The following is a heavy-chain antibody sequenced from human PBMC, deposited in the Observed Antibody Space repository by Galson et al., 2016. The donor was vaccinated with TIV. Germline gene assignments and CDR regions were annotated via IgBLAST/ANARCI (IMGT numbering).Heavy chain of an antibody. J-gene: IGHJ5*02. CDR1: GYSFTNYW. CDR3: ARGVSTGSGWLDT. CDR2: IDPSDSYI. Sequence: QSGADVKKPGESLRISLKGSGYSFTNYWINWVRQMPGKGLEWMGRIDPSDSYINYSPSFEGHVTISADRSITTAYRHWSSLRASDTAIYYCARGVSTGSGWLDTWGQGTLVTVSS. D-gene: IGHD5/OR15-5a*01. V-gene: IGHV5-10-1*01.